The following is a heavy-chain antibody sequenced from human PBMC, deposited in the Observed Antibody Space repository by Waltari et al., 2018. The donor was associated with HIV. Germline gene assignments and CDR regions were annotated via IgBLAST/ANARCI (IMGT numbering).Heavy chain of an antibody. CDR1: GISFFNSYG. D-gene: IGHD3-22*01. CDR3: ATDRRQGFYYDNYGERPFYS. CDR2: KSYDATTL. V-gene: IGHV3-30*03. Sequence: QVQLVESGGGVVQPGRSLRLSCAASGISFFNSYGMNWVRQAPGKGWELVETKSYDATTLDYAGSLKGRFTISRDNSKKTLYLQMNSLRGEDAAVYYCATDRRQGFYYDNYGERPFYSWGQGTLVTVSS. J-gene: IGHJ5*02.